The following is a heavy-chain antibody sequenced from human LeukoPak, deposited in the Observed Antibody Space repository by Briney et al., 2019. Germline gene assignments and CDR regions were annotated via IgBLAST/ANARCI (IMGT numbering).Heavy chain of an antibody. CDR3: ARLGYSSGWYLDY. D-gene: IGHD6-19*01. J-gene: IGHJ4*02. V-gene: IGHV4-59*01. Sequence: RPSETLSLTCTVSSGSISSYYWSWIRQPPGKGLEWIGYIYYSGSTNYNPSLKSRVTISVDTSKNQFSLKLSSVTAADTAVYYCARLGYSSGWYLDYWGQGTLVTVSS. CDR1: SGSISSYY. CDR2: IYYSGST.